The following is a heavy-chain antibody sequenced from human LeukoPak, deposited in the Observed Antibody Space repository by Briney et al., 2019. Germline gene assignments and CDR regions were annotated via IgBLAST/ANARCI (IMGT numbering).Heavy chain of an antibody. Sequence: ASVKVSCKASGGTFSSYAISWVRQAPGQGLEWMGRIFPIFATANYAQKFQGRVTITADESTSTAYMELSSLRSEDTAVYYCARESGSYEAYFDYWGQGTLVTVSS. CDR1: GGTFSSYA. D-gene: IGHD1-26*01. V-gene: IGHV1-69*13. CDR2: IFPIFATA. J-gene: IGHJ4*02. CDR3: ARESGSYEAYFDY.